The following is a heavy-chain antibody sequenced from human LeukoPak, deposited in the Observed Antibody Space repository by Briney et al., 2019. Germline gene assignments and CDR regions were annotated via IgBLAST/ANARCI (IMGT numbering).Heavy chain of an antibody. Sequence: GGSLRLSCAASGFTFSSYAMSWVRQAPGKGLEWVSAIRGSGDRTHYADSVKGRFTISRDNSKNTLYLQMNSLRAEDTAVYYCAKGDGSGSYHDYWGQGTLVTVSS. V-gene: IGHV3-23*01. CDR2: IRGSGDRT. CDR3: AKGDGSGSYHDY. J-gene: IGHJ4*02. CDR1: GFTFSSYA. D-gene: IGHD3-10*01.